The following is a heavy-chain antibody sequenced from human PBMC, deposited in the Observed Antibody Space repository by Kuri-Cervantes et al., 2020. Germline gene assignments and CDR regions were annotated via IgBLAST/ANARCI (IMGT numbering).Heavy chain of an antibody. CDR2: ISTYNGNT. CDR3: ARDRGGPYYDILTGYPNFDY. V-gene: IGHV1-18*01. D-gene: IGHD3-9*01. Sequence: ASVKVSCKASGYTFTNYGVHWVRQAPGQGPEWMGRISTYNGNTNYAQKFQGRVTMTTDTSTSAAYLELRSLRSDDTAVYYCARDRGGPYYDILTGYPNFDYWGQGTLVTVSS. J-gene: IGHJ4*02. CDR1: GYTFTNYG.